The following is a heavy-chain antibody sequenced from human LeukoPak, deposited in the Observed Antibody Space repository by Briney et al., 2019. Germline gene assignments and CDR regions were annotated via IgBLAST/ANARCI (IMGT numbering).Heavy chain of an antibody. CDR1: GASISSHY. V-gene: IGHV4-59*11. D-gene: IGHD5-24*01. CDR3: ARVSDVDMATIFDY. J-gene: IGHJ4*02. Sequence: SDTLSLTCTVSGASISSHYWSWIRQPPGKRLEWIGFIYYSATASYNPSLKSRGTLSVDTSKNQFSLELTSVSAADTAVYYCARVSDVDMATIFDYWGQGILVTVSS. CDR2: IYYSATA.